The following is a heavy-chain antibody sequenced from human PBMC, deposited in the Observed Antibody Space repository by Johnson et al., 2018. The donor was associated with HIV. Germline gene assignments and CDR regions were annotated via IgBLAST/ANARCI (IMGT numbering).Heavy chain of an antibody. J-gene: IGHJ3*02. CDR2: IRYDGSNK. CDR1: GFTFSSYG. V-gene: IGHV3-30*02. Sequence: QVQLVESGGGLIQPGGSLRLSCAASGFTFSSYGMHWVRQAPGKGLEWVAFIRYDGSNKYYADSVKGRFTISRDNSKNTLYLQMNSLRAEDTAVYYCTVHSGYDGRAFDIWGQGTMVTVSS. CDR3: TVHSGYDGRAFDI. D-gene: IGHD5-12*01.